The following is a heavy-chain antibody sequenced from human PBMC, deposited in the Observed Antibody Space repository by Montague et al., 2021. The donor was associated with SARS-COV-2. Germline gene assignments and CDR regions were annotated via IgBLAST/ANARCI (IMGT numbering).Heavy chain of an antibody. Sequence: SETLSLTCTVSGGSISSSSYYWGRIRQPPGKGLEWIGSIYYSGXTXYXXXXKXRVTISVDTSKNQFSLKLSSVTAADTAVYYCARDTRITMIVVVQGYGMDVWGQGTTVTVSS. V-gene: IGHV4-39*07. CDR3: ARDTRITMIVVVQGYGMDV. CDR2: IYYSGXT. J-gene: IGHJ6*02. D-gene: IGHD3-22*01. CDR1: GGSISSSSYY.